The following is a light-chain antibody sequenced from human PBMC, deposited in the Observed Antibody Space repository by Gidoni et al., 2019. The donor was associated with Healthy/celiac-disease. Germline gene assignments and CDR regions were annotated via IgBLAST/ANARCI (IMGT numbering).Light chain of an antibody. J-gene: IGKJ1*01. CDR1: QSISSY. CDR2: AAS. CDR3: QQSYSTSSWT. V-gene: IGKV1-39*01. Sequence: DIQMTQSPSSLSASVGDRVTITCRASQSISSYLNWYQQKPGKAPKLLIYAASSLQTGVPPRFSGSGSGTDFTPPISSLQAEDVATYYCQQSYSTSSWTFGQGTKVEIK.